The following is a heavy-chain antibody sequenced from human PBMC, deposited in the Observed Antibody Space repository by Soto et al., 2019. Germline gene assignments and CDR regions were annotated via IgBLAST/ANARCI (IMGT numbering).Heavy chain of an antibody. J-gene: IGHJ4*02. Sequence: QVQLVQSGAEVKKPGSSVKVSCKASGGTFSSHAISWVRQAPGQGLEWMGGIIPIFGTANYAQKFQGRVTITADESTSTAYMELSSLRSEDTAVYYCASIYDFWSGYLYYFDYWGQGTLVTVSS. V-gene: IGHV1-69*01. D-gene: IGHD3-3*01. CDR3: ASIYDFWSGYLYYFDY. CDR1: GGTFSSHA. CDR2: IIPIFGTA.